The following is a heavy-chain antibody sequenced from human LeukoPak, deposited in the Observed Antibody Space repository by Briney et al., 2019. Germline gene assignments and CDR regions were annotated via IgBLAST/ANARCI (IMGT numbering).Heavy chain of an antibody. V-gene: IGHV3-30*02. CDR3: ATDGVPSVRGVSKDYYYYMDV. D-gene: IGHD3-10*02. CDR2: IRYDGSNK. J-gene: IGHJ6*03. CDR1: GLTFSSYG. Sequence: GGSLRLPCAASGLTFSSYGMLWVRQAPGKGLEWVAFIRYDGSNKYYADSVKGRFTISRDNSKNTLYLQMNSLRAEDTAVYYCATDGVPSVRGVSKDYYYYMDVWGKGTTVTVSS.